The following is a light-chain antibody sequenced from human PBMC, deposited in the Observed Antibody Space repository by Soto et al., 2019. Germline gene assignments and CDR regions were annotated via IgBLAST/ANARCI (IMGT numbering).Light chain of an antibody. CDR1: NIGSKS. J-gene: IGLJ1*01. V-gene: IGLV3-21*04. CDR3: QVWDSSSDPPYV. Sequence: SYELTQPPSVSVAPGKTDRITCGGNNIGSKSVHWYQQKPGQAHVLVIYYDSDRPSGIPERFSGSNSGNTATLTISRVEAGDEADYYCQVWDSSSDPPYVFGTGTKLTVL. CDR2: YDS.